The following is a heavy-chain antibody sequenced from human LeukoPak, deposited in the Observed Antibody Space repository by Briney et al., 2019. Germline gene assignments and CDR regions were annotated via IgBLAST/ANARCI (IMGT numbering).Heavy chain of an antibody. CDR1: GYTFTSYG. CDR3: ARVGSLWGSYFHYYYMDV. D-gene: IGHD3-16*01. J-gene: IGHJ6*03. Sequence: EASVKVSCKASGYTFTSYGISWVRQAPGQGLDWMGWISAYNGNTNYAQKLQGRVTMTTDTPTSTAYMELRSLRSDDTAVYYCARVGSLWGSYFHYYYMDVWGKGTTVTVSS. CDR2: ISAYNGNT. V-gene: IGHV1-18*01.